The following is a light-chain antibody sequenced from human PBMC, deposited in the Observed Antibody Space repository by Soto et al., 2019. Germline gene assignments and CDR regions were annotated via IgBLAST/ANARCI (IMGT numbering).Light chain of an antibody. CDR1: ENIGAW. CDR3: QQYNSYST. J-gene: IGKJ1*01. V-gene: IGKV1-5*01. CDR2: AAS. Sequence: DIQMTQSPSTLSASVGDRVTIACRASENIGAWLAWYQQKPGKAPKLLIYAASSLQSGVPSRFSGSGSGTEFTLTISSLQPDDFATYYCQQYNSYSTFGQGTKVDIK.